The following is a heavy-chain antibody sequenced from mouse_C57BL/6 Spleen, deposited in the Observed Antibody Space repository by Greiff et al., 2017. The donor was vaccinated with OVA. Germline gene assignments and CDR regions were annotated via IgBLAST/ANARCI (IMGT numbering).Heavy chain of an antibody. CDR2: IYPRSGNT. Sequence: VQLQQSGAELARPGASVKLSCKASGYTFTSYGISWVKQRTGQGLEWIGEIYPRSGNTYYNEKFKGKATLTADKSSSTAYMELRSLTSEDSAVYFCARGNLLLQEGYFDYWGQGTTLTVSS. CDR1: GYTFTSYG. D-gene: IGHD1-1*01. J-gene: IGHJ2*01. CDR3: ARGNLLLQEGYFDY. V-gene: IGHV1-81*01.